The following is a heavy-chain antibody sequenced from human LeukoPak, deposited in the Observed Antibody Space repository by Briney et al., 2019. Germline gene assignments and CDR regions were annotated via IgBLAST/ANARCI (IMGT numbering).Heavy chain of an antibody. V-gene: IGHV3-11*01. CDR1: GFTCGDYY. J-gene: IGHJ4*02. CDR2: ISSSGTII. Sequence: GGSLRLSCAASGFTCGDYYMSWIRQAPGKGLEWLSYISSSGTIIYCADSVKGRFTISRDSAKNSLNLQMNSLRAEDTGVYYCARGGVFTPMAEFDYWGQGTLVTVSS. CDR3: ARGGVFTPMAEFDY. D-gene: IGHD1-26*01.